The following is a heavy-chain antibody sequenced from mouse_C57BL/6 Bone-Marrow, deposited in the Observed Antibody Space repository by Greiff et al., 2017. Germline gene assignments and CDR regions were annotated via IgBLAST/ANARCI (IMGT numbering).Heavy chain of an antibody. CDR3: VRPFRTTVVAYYFDY. J-gene: IGHJ2*01. D-gene: IGHD1-1*01. Sequence: DVKLVESGGGLVQPKGSLKVSCAASGFSFNTYAMNWVRQAPGKGLEWVARIRSKSNNYATYYADSVKDRFTISRDDSESMLYLQMNNLKTEDTAMYYCVRPFRTTVVAYYFDYWGQGTTLTVSS. V-gene: IGHV10-1*01. CDR1: GFSFNTYA. CDR2: IRSKSNNYAT.